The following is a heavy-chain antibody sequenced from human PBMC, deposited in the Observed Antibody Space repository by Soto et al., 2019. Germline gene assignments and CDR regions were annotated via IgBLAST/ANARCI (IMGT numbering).Heavy chain of an antibody. J-gene: IGHJ6*02. CDR1: GGTFSSYA. Sequence: GASVKVSCKASGGTFSSYAISWVRQAPGQGLEWMGGIIPIFGTANYAQKFQGRVTITADESTSTAYMELSSLRSEDTAVYYCASTSIAARLFQEYYYYYGMDVWGQGTTVTVSS. CDR3: ASTSIAARLFQEYYYYYGMDV. D-gene: IGHD6-6*01. CDR2: IIPIFGTA. V-gene: IGHV1-69*13.